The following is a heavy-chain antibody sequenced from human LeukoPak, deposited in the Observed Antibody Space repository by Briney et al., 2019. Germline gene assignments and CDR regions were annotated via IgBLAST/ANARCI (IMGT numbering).Heavy chain of an antibody. Sequence: PGGSLRLSCAASGFTFSSYSMNWVRQAPGKGLEWVSSISSSSSYIYYADSVKGRFTISRDNAKNSLYLQMNSLRAEDTAVYYCARDAKGPWIQLWGYWYFDLWGRGTLVTVSS. CDR2: ISSSSSYI. D-gene: IGHD5-18*01. CDR3: ARDAKGPWIQLWGYWYFDL. CDR1: GFTFSSYS. J-gene: IGHJ2*01. V-gene: IGHV3-21*01.